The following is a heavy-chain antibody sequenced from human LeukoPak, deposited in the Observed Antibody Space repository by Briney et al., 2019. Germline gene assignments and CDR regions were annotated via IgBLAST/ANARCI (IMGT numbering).Heavy chain of an antibody. J-gene: IGHJ4*02. CDR1: GYTFTGYY. CDR3: ARSRPPGARMIVLFDY. D-gene: IGHD3-22*01. Sequence: ASVKVSCKASGYTFTGYYMHWVRPAPGQGLAWMGWINPNSGGTNYAQKFQGRVTMTRDTSISTAYMELSRLRSDDTAVYYCARSRPPGARMIVLFDYWGQGTLVTVSS. CDR2: INPNSGGT. V-gene: IGHV1-2*02.